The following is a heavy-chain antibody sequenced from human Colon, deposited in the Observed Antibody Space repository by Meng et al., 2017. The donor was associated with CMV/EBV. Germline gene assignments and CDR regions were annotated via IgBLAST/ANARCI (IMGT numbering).Heavy chain of an antibody. V-gene: IGHV3-30*02. D-gene: IGHD5-18*01. CDR1: GFTFSNFG. CDR3: AKVDSAMGRTYFDY. J-gene: IGHJ4*02. Sequence: GGSLKISCAASGFTFSNFGMHWVRQTPGKGLEWVASIRYAGIDKFYADSVKGRFTISRDNSKNMLFLQMNSLRGDDTSVYYCAKVDSAMGRTYFDYWGQGTLVTVSS. CDR2: IRYAGIDK.